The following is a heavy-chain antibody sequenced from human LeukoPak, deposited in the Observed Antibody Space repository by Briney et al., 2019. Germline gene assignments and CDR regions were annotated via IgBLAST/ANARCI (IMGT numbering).Heavy chain of an antibody. CDR3: ARDAMGARAFDI. D-gene: IGHD1-26*01. Sequence: GRSLRLSCAASGFTFSSYAMHWVRQAPGKGLEWVSRIKTDGSTTTYADSVRGRFTISRDNAKNTLYLQMNSLGAEDTAVYYCARDAMGARAFDIWGQGTMVTVSS. CDR2: IKTDGSTT. CDR1: GFTFSSYA. V-gene: IGHV3-74*01. J-gene: IGHJ3*02.